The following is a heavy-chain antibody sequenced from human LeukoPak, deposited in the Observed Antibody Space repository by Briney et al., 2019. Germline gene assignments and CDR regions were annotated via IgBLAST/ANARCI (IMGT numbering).Heavy chain of an antibody. CDR1: GGSFSGYY. CDR3: ARGLHYDFWSGYWRGGFDY. J-gene: IGHJ4*02. V-gene: IGHV4-34*01. D-gene: IGHD3-3*01. CDR2: INHSGST. Sequence: SETLSLTCAVYGGSFSGYYWSWIRQPPGKGLEWIGEINHSGSTNCNPSLKSRVTISVDTSKNQFSLKLSSVTAADTAVYYCARGLHYDFWSGYWRGGFDYWGQGTLVTVSS.